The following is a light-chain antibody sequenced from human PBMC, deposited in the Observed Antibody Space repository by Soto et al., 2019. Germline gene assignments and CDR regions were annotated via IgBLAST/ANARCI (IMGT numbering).Light chain of an antibody. CDR3: FSFTTTSTHV. Sequence: QSALTQPPSASGPPGQSVTISCTGTGSDFGTYDYVSWYQHHPGRAPKLMIYEVNKRPSGVPDRFSGSKSGNTAYLTISGLQVEDEAEYFCFSFTTTSTHVFGTGTKVTVL. J-gene: IGLJ1*01. CDR1: GSDFGTYDY. V-gene: IGLV2-18*02. CDR2: EVN.